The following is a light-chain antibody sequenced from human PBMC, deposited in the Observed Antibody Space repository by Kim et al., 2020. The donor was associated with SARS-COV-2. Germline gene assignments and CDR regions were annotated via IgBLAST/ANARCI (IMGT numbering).Light chain of an antibody. CDR3: QQTYISPFT. V-gene: IGKV1-39*01. J-gene: IGKJ3*01. Sequence: ASVGDRVTITCRTSQNINSHLNWYHQKPGRAPKLLIYAASTLQGGVPSRFSGGGSETDFTLTISSLQPEDFATDFCQQTYISPFTFGPGTKVDIK. CDR1: QNINSH. CDR2: AAS.